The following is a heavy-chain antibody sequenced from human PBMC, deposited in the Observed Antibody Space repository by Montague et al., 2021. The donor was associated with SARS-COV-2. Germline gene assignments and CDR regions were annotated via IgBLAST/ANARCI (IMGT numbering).Heavy chain of an antibody. CDR1: GGSISSSSYY. CDR3: ARGFDY. V-gene: IGHV4-39*07. Sequence: SETLSLTCTVSGGSISSSSYYWGWIRQPPGKGLEWIGSIYYSGSTYYNPSLKSRVTISVDTSKNQFSLRLSSVTAADTTVYYCARGFDYWGQGTLVTVSS. CDR2: IYYSGST. J-gene: IGHJ4*02.